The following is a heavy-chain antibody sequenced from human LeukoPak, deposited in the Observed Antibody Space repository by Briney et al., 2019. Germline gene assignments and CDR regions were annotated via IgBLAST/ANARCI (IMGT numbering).Heavy chain of an antibody. J-gene: IGHJ4*02. CDR2: IKQDGSEK. CDR3: ARGGYDILTGSIGDY. CDR1: RFTFSSFW. Sequence: GGSLRLSCAASRFTFSSFWMGWVRQAPGKGLEWVANIKQDGSEKYFVDSVKGRFTISRDNSKNTLYLQMNSLRAEDTAVYYCARGGYDILTGSIGDYWGQGTLVTVSS. D-gene: IGHD3-9*01. V-gene: IGHV3-7*04.